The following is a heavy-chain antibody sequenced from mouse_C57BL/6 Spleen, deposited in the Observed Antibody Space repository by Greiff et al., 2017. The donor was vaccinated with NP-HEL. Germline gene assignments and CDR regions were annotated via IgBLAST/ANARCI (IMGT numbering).Heavy chain of an antibody. CDR2: IRSKSNNYAT. J-gene: IGHJ4*01. Sequence: EVKLVESGGGLVQPKGSLKLSCAASGFSFNTYAMNWVRQAPGKGLEWVARIRSKSNNYATYYADSVKDRFTISRDDSESMLYLQMNNLKTEDTAMYYCVRHGKSYYYAMDYWGQGTSVTVSS. D-gene: IGHD4-1*01. V-gene: IGHV10-1*01. CDR1: GFSFNTYA. CDR3: VRHGKSYYYAMDY.